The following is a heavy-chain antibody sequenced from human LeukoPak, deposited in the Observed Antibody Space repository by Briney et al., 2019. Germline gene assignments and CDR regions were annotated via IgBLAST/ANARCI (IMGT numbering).Heavy chain of an antibody. CDR3: ARRKYSRYFDY. CDR1: GGSISSSSYY. J-gene: IGHJ4*02. V-gene: IGHV4-39*07. D-gene: IGHD6-6*01. CDR2: INHSGST. Sequence: SETLSLTCTVSGGSISSSSYYWGWIRQPPGKGLEWIGEINHSGSTNYNPSLKSRVTISVDTSKNQFSLKLSSVTAADTAVYYCARRKYSRYFDYWGQGTLVTVSS.